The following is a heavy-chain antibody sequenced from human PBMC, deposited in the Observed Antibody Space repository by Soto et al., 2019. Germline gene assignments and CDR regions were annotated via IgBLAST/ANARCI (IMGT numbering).Heavy chain of an antibody. D-gene: IGHD1-1*01. J-gene: IGHJ3*02. CDR3: ARVERGTATTVVDAFDI. CDR2: MSHSGGT. V-gene: IGHV4-34*01. CDR1: GGFVTSGSYY. Sequence: QVQLQQWGAGLLKPSETLSLTCAVYGGFVTSGSYYWSWIRQPPGKGLEWIGEMSHSGGTHFNPSHKSRVTISVVTAKNQFTLKMSSGTAADTALYYCARVERGTATTVVDAFDIWGPGTMVTVSS.